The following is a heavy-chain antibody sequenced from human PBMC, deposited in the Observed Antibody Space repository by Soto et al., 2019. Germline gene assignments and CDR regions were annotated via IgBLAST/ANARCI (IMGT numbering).Heavy chain of an antibody. D-gene: IGHD3-3*01. CDR1: GFTFSSYW. J-gene: IGHJ6*03. Sequence: GGSLRLSCAASGFTFSSYWMSWVRQAPGKGLEWVANIKQDGSEKYYVDSVKGRFTISRDNAKNSLYLQMNSLRAEDTAVYYCARVGWSGYQGYYYYMDVWGKGTTVTVSS. CDR3: ARVGWSGYQGYYYYMDV. V-gene: IGHV3-7*01. CDR2: IKQDGSEK.